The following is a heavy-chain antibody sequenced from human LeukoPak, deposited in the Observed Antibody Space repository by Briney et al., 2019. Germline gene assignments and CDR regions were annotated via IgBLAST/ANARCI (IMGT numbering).Heavy chain of an antibody. D-gene: IGHD3-10*01. CDR2: LVVGSGNI. CDR1: GFTFTSSA. Sequence: SVKVSCKASGFTFTSSAMQWVRQARGQRLEWIGWLVVGSGNINYAQKFQERVTITRDMSTSTAYMELSSLRSEDTAVYYCAALPYYYGSGSYYVDYWGQGTLVTVSS. CDR3: AALPYYYGSGSYYVDY. J-gene: IGHJ4*02. V-gene: IGHV1-58*02.